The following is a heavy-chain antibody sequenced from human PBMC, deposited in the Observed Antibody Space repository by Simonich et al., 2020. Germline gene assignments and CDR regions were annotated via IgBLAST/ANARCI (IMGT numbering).Heavy chain of an antibody. CDR3: ARDTSYYGSGSYYFDY. D-gene: IGHD3-10*01. J-gene: IGHJ4*02. CDR2: IGSSISYI. Sequence: GGGLVKPGGSLRLSCAASGFTFSSYSMNWVRQATGKGLEWVSSIGSSISYIYDADSVKVRFTISRDNAKNSLYLQMNSLRAEDTAVYYCARDTSYYGSGSYYFDYWGQGTLVTVSS. V-gene: IGHV3-21*01. CDR1: GFTFSSYS.